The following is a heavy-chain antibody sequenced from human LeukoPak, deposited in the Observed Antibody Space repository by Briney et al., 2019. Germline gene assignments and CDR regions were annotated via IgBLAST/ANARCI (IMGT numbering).Heavy chain of an antibody. V-gene: IGHV1-2*02. J-gene: IGHJ4*02. CDR2: INPNSGGT. Sequence: ASVKVSCKASGYTFTGYYMHWVRQAPGQGLEWMGWINPNSGGTNYAQKFQGRVTMTRDTSISTAYMELSRLRSDDTAVYYCARVDTAMDPFDYWGQGTLVTVSS. CDR3: ARVDTAMDPFDY. CDR1: GYTFTGYY. D-gene: IGHD5-18*01.